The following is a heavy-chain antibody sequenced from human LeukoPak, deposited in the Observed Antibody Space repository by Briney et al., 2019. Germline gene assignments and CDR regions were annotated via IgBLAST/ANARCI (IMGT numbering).Heavy chain of an antibody. J-gene: IGHJ3*02. Sequence: GGSLRLSCAASGFTFSSYWMNWVRQAPGKGLEYVANIKQDGSQKYYVDSMRGRFTISRDNAKNSLFLEIDSLRVEDTAVYYCARDRRVGGWGGAFDMWGHGTQVTVSS. D-gene: IGHD2-21*01. CDR2: IKQDGSQK. V-gene: IGHV3-7*01. CDR1: GFTFSSYW. CDR3: ARDRRVGGWGGAFDM.